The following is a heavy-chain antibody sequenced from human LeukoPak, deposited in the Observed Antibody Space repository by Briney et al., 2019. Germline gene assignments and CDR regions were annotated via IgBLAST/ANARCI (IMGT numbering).Heavy chain of an antibody. CDR3: ATGSDWNYSHAFDI. J-gene: IGHJ3*02. CDR2: IRYDGSNK. V-gene: IGHV3-30*02. CDR1: GFTFSSYG. D-gene: IGHD1-7*01. Sequence: AGGSLRLSCAASGFTFSSYGMHWVRQAPGKGLEWVAFIRYDGSNKYYADSVKGRFTISRVNSKHTLYLQMNSLRAEDTAVYYCATGSDWNYSHAFDIWGQATMVTDSS.